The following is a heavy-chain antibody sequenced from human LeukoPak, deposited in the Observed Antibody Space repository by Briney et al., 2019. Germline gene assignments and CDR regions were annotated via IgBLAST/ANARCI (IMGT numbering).Heavy chain of an antibody. CDR3: ARDDYYDSSASTANSGDY. D-gene: IGHD3-22*01. Sequence: PGGSLRLSCAASGFTFSDNYMSWIRQAPGKGLEWVSYISTSGSTIYYADSVKGRFTISRDNAKNSLYLQMNSLRAEDTAVYYCARDDYYDSSASTANSGDYWGQGTLVTVSS. CDR1: GFTFSDNY. V-gene: IGHV3-11*01. J-gene: IGHJ4*02. CDR2: ISTSGSTI.